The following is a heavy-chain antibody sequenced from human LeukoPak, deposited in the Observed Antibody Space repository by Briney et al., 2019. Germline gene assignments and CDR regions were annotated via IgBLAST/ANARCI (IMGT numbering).Heavy chain of an antibody. V-gene: IGHV4-59*12. J-gene: IGHJ3*02. Sequence: SETLSLTCTVSGGSISSYYWSWIRQPPGKGLEWIGYIYYSGTTNYNPSLKSRVTISVDTSKNQFSLKLSSVTAADTAVYYCAREGIAAAVIGNAFDIWGQGTMVTVSS. D-gene: IGHD6-13*01. CDR3: AREGIAAAVIGNAFDI. CDR1: GGSISSYY. CDR2: IYYSGTT.